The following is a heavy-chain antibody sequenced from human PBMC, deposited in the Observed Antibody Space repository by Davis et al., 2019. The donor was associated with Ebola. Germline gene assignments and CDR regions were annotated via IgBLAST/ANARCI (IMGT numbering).Heavy chain of an antibody. CDR3: AKGHPAYFDY. J-gene: IGHJ4*02. CDR2: IMYDGGNQ. D-gene: IGHD2-21*01. CDR1: GFTFSAYT. Sequence: GGSLRLSCAASGFTFSAYTMHWVRQSPGGGLEWLALIMYDGGNQLYADSVRGRFTISRDNSENKVFLQMTSLRPDDTAIYYCAKGHPAYFDYWGQGARVTVSS. V-gene: IGHV3-33*04.